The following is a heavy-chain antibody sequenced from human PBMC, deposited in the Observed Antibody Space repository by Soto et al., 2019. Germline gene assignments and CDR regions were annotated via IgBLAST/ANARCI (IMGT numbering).Heavy chain of an antibody. CDR3: ARVSSYDYIWGSYQD. CDR1: GFTFSSYS. J-gene: IGHJ4*02. V-gene: IGHV3-21*01. Sequence: GGSLRLSCAASGFTFSSYSMNWVRQAPGKGLEWVSSISSSSSYIYYADSVKGRFTISRDNAKNSLYLQMNSLRAEDTAVYYCARVSSYDYIWGSYQDWGQGTLVTVSS. CDR2: ISSSSSYI. D-gene: IGHD3-16*01.